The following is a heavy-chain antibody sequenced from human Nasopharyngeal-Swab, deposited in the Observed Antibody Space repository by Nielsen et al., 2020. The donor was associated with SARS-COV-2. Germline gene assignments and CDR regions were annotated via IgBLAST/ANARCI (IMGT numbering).Heavy chain of an antibody. J-gene: IGHJ4*02. CDR2: ISYDGSNK. CDR3: AKDGAQQLVRPYYFDY. V-gene: IGHV3-30*18. D-gene: IGHD6-13*01. CDR1: GFTFSSYG. Sequence: GESLKISCAASGFTFSSYGMHWVRQAPGKGLEWVAVISYDGSNKYYADSVKGRFTISRDNSKNTLYLQMNSLRAEDTAVYYCAKDGAQQLVRPYYFDYWGQGTLVTVSS.